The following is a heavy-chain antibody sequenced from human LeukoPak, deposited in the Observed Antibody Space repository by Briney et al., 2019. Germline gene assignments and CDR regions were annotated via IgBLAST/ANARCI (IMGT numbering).Heavy chain of an antibody. Sequence: PSETLSLTCTVSGGSISTSNYYWGWIRQPPGKGLEWIGNIFYSGSTYYSPSLRSRVTISLDTSRNQFSLKLNSVTAADAAVYYCAREGSIRLFKLDYWGQGTLVTVSS. V-gene: IGHV4-39*07. D-gene: IGHD3-9*01. CDR3: AREGSIRLFKLDY. CDR2: IFYSGST. CDR1: GGSISTSNYY. J-gene: IGHJ4*02.